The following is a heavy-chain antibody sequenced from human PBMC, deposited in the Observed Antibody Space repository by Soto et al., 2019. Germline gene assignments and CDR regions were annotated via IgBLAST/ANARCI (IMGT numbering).Heavy chain of an antibody. CDR3: ARLRGDYYATTGRLFDP. J-gene: IGHJ5*02. D-gene: IGHD3-22*01. Sequence: PSETLSLTCTVSGGSISRNNYYWGWIRQPPGKGLEWIGSLYYSWTTYYIPSLRSRLTIYLDTSKNQFSLKLSSVTAADTAVYYCARLRGDYYATTGRLFDPWGQGTLVTVSS. CDR2: LYYSWTT. V-gene: IGHV4-39*01. CDR1: GGSISRNNYY.